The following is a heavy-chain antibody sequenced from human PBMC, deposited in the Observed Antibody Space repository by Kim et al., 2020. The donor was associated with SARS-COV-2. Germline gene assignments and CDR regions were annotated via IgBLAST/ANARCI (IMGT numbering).Heavy chain of an antibody. Sequence: NSTPSLRSRVTISVDTSKNQFSLRLSSVTAADTAVYYCAGTARGANFDYWGRGALVTVSS. CDR3: AGTARGANFDY. J-gene: IGHJ4*02. D-gene: IGHD1-26*01. V-gene: IGHV4-4*09.